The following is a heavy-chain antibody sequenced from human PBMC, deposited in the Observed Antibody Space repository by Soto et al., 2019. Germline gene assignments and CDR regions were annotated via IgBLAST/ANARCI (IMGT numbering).Heavy chain of an antibody. CDR1: GYTFTGYY. D-gene: IGHD6-13*01. V-gene: IGHV1-2*04. CDR3: ARWGGTYSSSSGGFRYGMDV. CDR2: INPNSGGT. J-gene: IGHJ6*02. Sequence: ASVKVSCKASGYTFTGYYMHWVRQAPGQGLEWMGWINPNSGGTNYAQKFQGWVTMTRDTSISTAYMELGRLRSDDTAVYYCARWGGTYSSSSGGFRYGMDVWGQGTTVTVSS.